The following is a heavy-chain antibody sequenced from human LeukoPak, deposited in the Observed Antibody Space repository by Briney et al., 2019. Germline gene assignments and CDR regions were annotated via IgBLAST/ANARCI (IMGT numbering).Heavy chain of an antibody. CDR1: GASVSSNSAT. CDR2: TYHRSRWYH. J-gene: IGHJ3*02. Sequence: SQTLPLTCAISGASVSSNSATWDWIRQSPSGGLEWLGRTYHRSRWYHDYAVSVKSRITINAETSKNQFSLQLTSVIAEDTAVYFCAYSSSLMPDTYNIWGQGTMVIVSS. V-gene: IGHV6-1*01. CDR3: AYSSSLMPDTYNI. D-gene: IGHD6-13*01.